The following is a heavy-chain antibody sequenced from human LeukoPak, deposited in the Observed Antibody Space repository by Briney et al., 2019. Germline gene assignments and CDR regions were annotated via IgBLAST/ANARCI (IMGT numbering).Heavy chain of an antibody. CDR1: GGSISSYY. J-gene: IGHJ4*02. CDR3: ARFLYSSSSGPEFDY. V-gene: IGHV4-4*09. CDR2: IYTSGST. D-gene: IGHD6-6*01. Sequence: PSETLSITCTVSGGSISSYYWSWIRQPPGKGLEWIGYIYTSGSTNYNPSLKSRVTISVDTSKNQFSLKLSSVTAADTAVYYCARFLYSSSSGPEFDYWGQGTLVTVSS.